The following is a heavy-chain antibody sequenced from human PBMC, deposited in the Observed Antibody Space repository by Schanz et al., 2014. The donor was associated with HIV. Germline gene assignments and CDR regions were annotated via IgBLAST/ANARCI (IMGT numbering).Heavy chain of an antibody. CDR3: VKGGSGGYWGTDY. D-gene: IGHD3-10*01. Sequence: QVQLVESGGGVVQPGRSLRLSCAASGFTFSNFAMHWVRQAPGKGLEWAAVIWYDGSYKYYADSVKGRFTISRDNPKNTLYLQMDNLTDEDTAVYYCVKGGSGGYWGTDYWGQGTLVTVSS. CDR2: IWYDGSYK. CDR1: GFTFSNFA. V-gene: IGHV3-33*06. J-gene: IGHJ4*02.